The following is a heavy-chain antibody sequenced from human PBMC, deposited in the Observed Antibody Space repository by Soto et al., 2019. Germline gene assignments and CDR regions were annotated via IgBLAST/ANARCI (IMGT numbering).Heavy chain of an antibody. Sequence: PGGSLRLSCAASGFTFSSYSMNWVRQAPGKGLEWVSSISSSSSYIYYADSVKGRFTISRDNAKNSLYLQMNSLRAEDTAVYYCARDIGSGWYGDGMDVWGQGTTVTVSS. J-gene: IGHJ6*02. CDR1: GFTFSSYS. D-gene: IGHD6-19*01. CDR2: ISSSSSYI. CDR3: ARDIGSGWYGDGMDV. V-gene: IGHV3-21*01.